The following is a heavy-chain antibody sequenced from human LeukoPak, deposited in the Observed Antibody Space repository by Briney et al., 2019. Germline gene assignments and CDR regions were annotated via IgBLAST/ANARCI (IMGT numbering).Heavy chain of an antibody. CDR3: ARDSRQWELLPDYFDY. V-gene: IGHV1-69*06. Sequence: ASVKVSCKASGGTFSSYAISWVRQAPGQGLEWMGGIIPIFGTANYAQKFQGRVTITADKSTSTAYMELSSLRSEDTAVYYCARDSRQWELLPDYFDYWGQGTLVTVSS. CDR2: IIPIFGTA. J-gene: IGHJ4*02. CDR1: GGTFSSYA. D-gene: IGHD1-26*01.